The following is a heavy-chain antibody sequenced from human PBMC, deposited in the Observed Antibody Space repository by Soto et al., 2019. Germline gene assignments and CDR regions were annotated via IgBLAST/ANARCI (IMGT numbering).Heavy chain of an antibody. CDR2: IIPIFGTA. D-gene: IGHD3-22*01. CDR3: ARAPLRTYYYDSSGFSTPFDY. V-gene: IGHV1-69*13. CDR1: GYTFTSYY. J-gene: IGHJ4*02. Sequence: GASVKFSCKASGYTFTSYYMHWVRQAPGQGLEWMGGIIPIFGTANYAQKFQGRVTITADESTSTAYMELSSLRSEDTAVYYCARAPLRTYYYDSSGFSTPFDYWGQGTLVPVSS.